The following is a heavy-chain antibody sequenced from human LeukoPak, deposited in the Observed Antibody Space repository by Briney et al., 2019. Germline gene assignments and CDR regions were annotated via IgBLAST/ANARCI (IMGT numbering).Heavy chain of an antibody. CDR1: GGSISSSSYY. CDR3: ARDPYYDFWSGYYLMDV. V-gene: IGHV4-39*02. Sequence: PSETLSLTCTVSGGSISSSSYYWGWIRQPPGKGLEWIGSIYYSGSTYYNPSLKSRVTISVDTSKNQFSLKLSSVTAADTAVYYCARDPYYDFWSGYYLMDVWGKGTTVTVSS. D-gene: IGHD3-3*01. CDR2: IYYSGST. J-gene: IGHJ6*04.